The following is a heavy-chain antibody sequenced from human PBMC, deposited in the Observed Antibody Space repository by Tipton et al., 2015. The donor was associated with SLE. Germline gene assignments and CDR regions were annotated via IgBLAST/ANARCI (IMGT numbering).Heavy chain of an antibody. Sequence: SLRLSCAASGFSFSTFWMSWVRQAPGKGLEWVSGISGIGGTTTYAGSVKGRFTISRANSKNTLYLQMYSLRADDTAVYYCARGDYYGSGDYVDAFDIWGQGTLVTVSS. J-gene: IGHJ3*02. CDR1: GFSFSTFW. CDR3: ARGDYYGSGDYVDAFDI. D-gene: IGHD3-22*01. V-gene: IGHV3-23*01. CDR2: ISGIGGTT.